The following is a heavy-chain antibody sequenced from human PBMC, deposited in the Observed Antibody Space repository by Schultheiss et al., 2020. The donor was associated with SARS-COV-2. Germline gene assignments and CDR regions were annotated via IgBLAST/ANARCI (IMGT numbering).Heavy chain of an antibody. CDR1: GFSFSDYW. D-gene: IGHD1-26*01. Sequence: GGSLRLSCEASGFSFSDYWVHWVRQAPGKGLEWVSGISWNSGSIGYADSVKGRFTISRDNSSNTLYLQMNSLRAEDTAVYYCAQISFFAGSYPEYYFDYWGQGTLVTVSS. V-gene: IGHV3-23*01. J-gene: IGHJ4*02. CDR2: ISWNSGSI. CDR3: AQISFFAGSYPEYYFDY.